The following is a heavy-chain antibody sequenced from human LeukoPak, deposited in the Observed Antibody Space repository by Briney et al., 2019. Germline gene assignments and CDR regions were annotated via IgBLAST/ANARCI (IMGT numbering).Heavy chain of an antibody. CDR1: GFTFDDYA. Sequence: GGSLRLSCAASGFTFDDYAMHRVRQAPGKGLEWVSRIYTDGSSTDYADSVKGRFTISRDNAKNMLFLQMNSLRAEDTAVYYCARVELRYSSSWYRGIHAFDIWGQGTMVTVSS. CDR2: IYTDGSST. J-gene: IGHJ3*02. CDR3: ARVELRYSSSWYRGIHAFDI. V-gene: IGHV3-74*01. D-gene: IGHD6-13*01.